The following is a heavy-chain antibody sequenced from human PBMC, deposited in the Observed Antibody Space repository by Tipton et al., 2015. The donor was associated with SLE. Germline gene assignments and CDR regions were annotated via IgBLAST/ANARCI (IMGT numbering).Heavy chain of an antibody. CDR2: IYYSGST. CDR3: AREEHSGSLENFEY. J-gene: IGHJ4*02. V-gene: IGHV4-59*12. Sequence: GLVKPSETLSLTCTVSGGSISSYYWSWIRQPPGKGLEWIGYIYYSGSTNYNPSLKSRVTISVDTSKNQFSLKLSSVTAADTAVYYCAREEHSGSLENFEYWGEETLVTVSS. CDR1: GGSISSYY. D-gene: IGHD3-10*01.